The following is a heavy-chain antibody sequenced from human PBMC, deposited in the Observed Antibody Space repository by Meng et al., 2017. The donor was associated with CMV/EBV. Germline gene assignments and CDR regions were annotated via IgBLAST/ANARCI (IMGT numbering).Heavy chain of an antibody. CDR2: INPNSGGT. CDR3: ARGRYDFWSGYYTGTDY. D-gene: IGHD3-3*01. J-gene: IGHJ4*02. Sequence: ASVKVSCKASGYTFTGYYMHWVRQAPGQGLEWMGWINPNSGGTNYAQKFQGRVTMTRDTSISTAYMELRSLRSDDTAVYYCARGRYDFWSGYYTGTDYWGQGTLVTVSS. V-gene: IGHV1-2*02. CDR1: GYTFTGYY.